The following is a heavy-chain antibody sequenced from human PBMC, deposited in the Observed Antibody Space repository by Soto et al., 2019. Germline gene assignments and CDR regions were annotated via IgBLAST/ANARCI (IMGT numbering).Heavy chain of an antibody. J-gene: IGHJ6*02. Sequence: GGSLRLSCAASGFTFSSYARSWVRQAPGKGLEWVSAISGSGGSTYYADSVKGRFTISRDNSKNTLYLQMNSLRAEDTAVYYCAKEGTYDFWSGGPMDVWGQGTTVTVSS. V-gene: IGHV3-23*01. CDR2: ISGSGGST. CDR1: GFTFSSYA. CDR3: AKEGTYDFWSGGPMDV. D-gene: IGHD3-3*01.